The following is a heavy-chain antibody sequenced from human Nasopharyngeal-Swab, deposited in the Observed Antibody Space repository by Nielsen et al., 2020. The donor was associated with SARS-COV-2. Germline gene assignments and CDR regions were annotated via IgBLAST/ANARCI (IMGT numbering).Heavy chain of an antibody. CDR1: GGSISSYS. CDR3: ARTAGYYYMDV. D-gene: IGHD6-13*01. V-gene: IGHV4-59*01. J-gene: IGHJ6*03. CDR2: IYYSGST. Sequence: SETLSLTCAVSGGSISSYSWSWIRLPPGNGLEWIGYIYYSGSTNYSPSLKSRVTISVDTSKNQFSLKLNSVTAADTAVYYCARTAGYYYMDVWGKGTTVTVSS.